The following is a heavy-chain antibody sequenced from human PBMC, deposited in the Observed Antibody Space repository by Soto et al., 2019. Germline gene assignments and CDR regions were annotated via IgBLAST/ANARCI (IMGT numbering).Heavy chain of an antibody. CDR3: ATRSNPFDN. V-gene: IGHV3-23*01. Sequence: EVQLWESGGGLVQPGGSLRLSCAASGFTLSGYVMSWVRQAPGKGLEWGSDISGSGDHIFYADSVKGRFTISRDNSKNTLYLQMNSLRAEDTAVYYCATRSNPFDNWGQGTLVTVSS. J-gene: IGHJ4*02. CDR2: ISGSGDHI. CDR1: GFTLSGYV.